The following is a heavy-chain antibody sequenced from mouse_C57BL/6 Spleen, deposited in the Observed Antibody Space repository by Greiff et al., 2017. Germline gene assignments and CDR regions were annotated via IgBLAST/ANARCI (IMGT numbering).Heavy chain of an antibody. CDR1: GFSLTSYG. V-gene: IGHV2-2*01. CDR3: AREVIYYDYDRAMDY. J-gene: IGHJ4*01. CDR2: IWSGGST. Sequence: VQLQQSGPGLVQPSQSLSITCTVSGFSLTSYGVHWVRQSPGKGLEWLGVIWSGGSTDYNAAFISRLSISKDNSKSQVFFKMNSLQADDTAIYYCAREVIYYDYDRAMDYWGQGTSVTVSS. D-gene: IGHD2-4*01.